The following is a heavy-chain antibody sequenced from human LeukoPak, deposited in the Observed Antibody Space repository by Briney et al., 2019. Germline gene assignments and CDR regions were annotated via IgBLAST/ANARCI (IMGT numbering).Heavy chain of an antibody. CDR2: IKQDGSEK. CDR3: ARDPYSGNYGNYYYYYMDV. CDR1: GFTFSSYW. D-gene: IGHD1-26*01. J-gene: IGHJ6*03. Sequence: PGGSLRLSCAASGFTFSSYWMSWVRQAPGKGLEWVANIKQDGSEKYYVDSVKGRFTISRDNGKNSLSLQMNSLRAEDTAVYYCARDPYSGNYGNYYYYYMDVWGKGTTVTISS. V-gene: IGHV3-7*01.